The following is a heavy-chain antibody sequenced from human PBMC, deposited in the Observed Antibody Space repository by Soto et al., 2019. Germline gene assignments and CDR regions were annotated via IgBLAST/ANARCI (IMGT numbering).Heavy chain of an antibody. CDR1: GYTFTNND. V-gene: IGHV1-8*01. Sequence: ASVKVSCKASGYTFTNNDVSWVRQATGQGLEWMGWMNPGSGDTGYAQKFQGRVTMTRDISIATAYMELSSLRSDDTAIYYCATMATFGSLNWFDSWGQVTLVTVSS. D-gene: IGHD3-10*01. CDR2: MNPGSGDT. CDR3: ATMATFGSLNWFDS. J-gene: IGHJ5*01.